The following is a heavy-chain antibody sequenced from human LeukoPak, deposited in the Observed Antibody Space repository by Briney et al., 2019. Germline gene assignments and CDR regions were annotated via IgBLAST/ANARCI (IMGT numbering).Heavy chain of an antibody. CDR3: VVLGDSSGWYNDY. Sequence: GGSLRLSCAASGFTFSSYATSWVRQAPGKGLEWVSAISSSGGSTYYADSVKGRFTISRDNSKSMLSLQMNSLRAEDTAVYYCVVLGDSSGWYNDYWGQGTLVTVSS. J-gene: IGHJ4*02. CDR1: GFTFSSYA. CDR2: ISSSGGST. V-gene: IGHV3-23*01. D-gene: IGHD6-19*01.